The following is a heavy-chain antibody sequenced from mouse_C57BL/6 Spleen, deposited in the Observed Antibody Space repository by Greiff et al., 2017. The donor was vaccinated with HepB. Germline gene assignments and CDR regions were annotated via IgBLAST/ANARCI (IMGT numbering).Heavy chain of an antibody. Sequence: EVHLVESGGGLVKPGGSLKLSCAASGFTFSDYGMHWVRQAPEKGLEWVAYISSGSSTIYYADTVKGRFTISRDNAKNTLFLQMTSLRAEDTAMYYCARNYRYYAMDYWGQGTSVTVSS. V-gene: IGHV5-17*01. CDR2: ISSGSSTI. CDR1: GFTFSDYG. CDR3: ARNYRYYAMDY. D-gene: IGHD2-14*01. J-gene: IGHJ4*01.